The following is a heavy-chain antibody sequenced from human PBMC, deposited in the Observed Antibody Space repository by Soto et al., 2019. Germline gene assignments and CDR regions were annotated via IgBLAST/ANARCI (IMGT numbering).Heavy chain of an antibody. J-gene: IGHJ4*02. CDR1: GGSFSGYY. CDR2: INHSGST. CDR3: ARPTWGYCSGGSCYSFDY. V-gene: IGHV4-34*01. D-gene: IGHD2-15*01. Sequence: QVQLQQWGAGLLKPSETLSLTCAVYGGSFSGYYWSWIRQPPGKGLEWIGEINHSGSTNYNPSLKRRVTISVDTSKNQFSLKLSSVTAADTAVYYCARPTWGYCSGGSCYSFDYWGQGTLVTVSS.